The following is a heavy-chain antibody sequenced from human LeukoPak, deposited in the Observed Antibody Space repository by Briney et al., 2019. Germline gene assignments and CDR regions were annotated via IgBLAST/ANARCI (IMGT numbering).Heavy chain of an antibody. V-gene: IGHV4-61*02. CDR3: ARLYCSGGSCYDY. D-gene: IGHD2-15*01. Sequence: SETLSLTCTVSGGSISSGSYYWSWIRRPAGKGLEWIGRIYTSGSTNYNPSLKSRVTMSVDTSKNQFSLKLSSVTAADTAVYYCARLYCSGGSCYDYWGQGTLGTVSS. CDR2: IYTSGST. CDR1: GGSISSGSYY. J-gene: IGHJ4*02.